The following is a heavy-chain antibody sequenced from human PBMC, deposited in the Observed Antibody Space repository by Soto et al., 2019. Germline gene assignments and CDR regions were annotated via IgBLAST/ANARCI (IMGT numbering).Heavy chain of an antibody. J-gene: IGHJ4*02. V-gene: IGHV3-72*01. CDR2: ITNRATGDTT. CDR1: GFSVSAHF. D-gene: IGHD1-20*01. CDR3: ASSITQMLTD. Sequence: EVQLVESGGGLVQSGGSLRLSCTASGFSVSAHFMDWVRQTPGKGREGLGQITNRATGDTTFYAASVKGRFTVSKDESRNSMYLQMNSLKTEDTAVYYCASSITQMLTDWGQGTLVAVAS.